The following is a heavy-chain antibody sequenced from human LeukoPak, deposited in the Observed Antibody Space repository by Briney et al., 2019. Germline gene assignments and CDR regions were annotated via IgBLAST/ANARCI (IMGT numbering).Heavy chain of an antibody. D-gene: IGHD6-13*01. V-gene: IGHV3-21*04. Sequence: GGSLRLSCAASGFTFSSYSMNWVRQAPGKGLEWVSSISSSSSYIYYADSVKGRFTISRDNSKNTLYLQMNSLRAEDTAVYYCAKGGQQQLVYYFDYWGQGTLVTVSS. J-gene: IGHJ4*02. CDR3: AKGGQQQLVYYFDY. CDR2: ISSSSSYI. CDR1: GFTFSSYS.